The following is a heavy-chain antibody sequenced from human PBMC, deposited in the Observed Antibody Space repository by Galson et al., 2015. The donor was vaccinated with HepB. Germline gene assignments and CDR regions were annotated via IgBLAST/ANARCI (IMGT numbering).Heavy chain of an antibody. V-gene: IGHV3-23*01. Sequence: SLRLSCAASGFTFSSYAMSWVRQAPGKGLEWVSAISGSGGSTYYADSVKGRFTISRDNSKNTLYLQMNSLRAEDTAVYYCAKGEYYDSSGYYPPFDYWGQGTLVTVSS. D-gene: IGHD3-22*01. CDR2: ISGSGGST. J-gene: IGHJ4*02. CDR1: GFTFSSYA. CDR3: AKGEYYDSSGYYPPFDY.